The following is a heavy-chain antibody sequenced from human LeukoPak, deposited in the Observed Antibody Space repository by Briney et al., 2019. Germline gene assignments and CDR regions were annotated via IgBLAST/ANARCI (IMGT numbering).Heavy chain of an antibody. V-gene: IGHV4-59*01. Sequence: SETLSLTCTVSGGSISSYYWSWIRQPPGKGLEWIGYIYYSGSTNYNPSLKSRVTISVDTSKNQFPLKLSSVTAADTAVYYCARDSSIAAAGTSNYYYYYGMDVWGQGTTVTVSS. J-gene: IGHJ6*02. CDR3: ARDSSIAAAGTSNYYYYYGMDV. CDR2: IYYSGST. D-gene: IGHD6-13*01. CDR1: GGSISSYY.